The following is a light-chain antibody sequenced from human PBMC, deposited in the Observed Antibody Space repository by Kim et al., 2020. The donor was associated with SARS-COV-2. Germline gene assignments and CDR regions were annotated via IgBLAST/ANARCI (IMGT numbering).Light chain of an antibody. Sequence: SASVGDSVTITCRASQGMRNSLAWYQQKPGKVPKLLIYAASTLQSGVPLRFSCSGSGTDFTLTISSLQPEDFATYYCQQLNSYSLTFGGGAKLEI. J-gene: IGKJ4*01. CDR2: AAS. V-gene: IGKV1-9*01. CDR3: QQLNSYSLT. CDR1: QGMRNS.